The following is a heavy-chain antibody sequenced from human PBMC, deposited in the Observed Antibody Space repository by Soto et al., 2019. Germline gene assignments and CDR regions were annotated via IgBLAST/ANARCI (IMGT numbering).Heavy chain of an antibody. Sequence: EVQLVESGGELVQPGGSLRLSCAASGFNFPTYAMNWVRQAPGKGLEWLSFIHMTHNVIFYADSVRGRFTISRDNAKDSLYLQMNSLRVEDTAVYYCVNDPDGDLDFDYWGQGTLVTVSS. CDR2: IHMTHNVI. CDR1: GFNFPTYA. CDR3: VNDPDGDLDFDY. J-gene: IGHJ4*02. V-gene: IGHV3-48*01. D-gene: IGHD4-17*01.